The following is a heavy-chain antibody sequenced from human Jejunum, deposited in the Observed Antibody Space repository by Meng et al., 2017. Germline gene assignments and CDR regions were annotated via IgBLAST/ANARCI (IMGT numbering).Heavy chain of an antibody. CDR1: GYSISIDFW. Sequence: GSLRLSCDVSGYSISIDFWWGWIRQPPGKGLEWIGAIHHSGRPYYNPSLKVRVTISVDTSKNQFFLKLTSVNAADTAVYYCARRKVSGDDAFGIWGQGTRVTVSS. CDR2: IHHSGRP. V-gene: IGHV4-38-2*01. J-gene: IGHJ3*02. CDR3: ARRKVSGDDAFGI. D-gene: IGHD7-27*01.